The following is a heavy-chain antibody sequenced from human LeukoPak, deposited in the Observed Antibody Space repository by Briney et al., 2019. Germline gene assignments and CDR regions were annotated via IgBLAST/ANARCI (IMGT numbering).Heavy chain of an antibody. D-gene: IGHD3-9*01. Sequence: SETLSLTCAVYGGSFSGYYWSWIRQPPGKGLEWIGEINHSGSTNYNPSLKSRVTISVDTSKNQFSLKLSSVTAADTAVYYCARGVSSGSRYFDWLLGVVWFDPWGQGTLVTVSS. CDR3: ARGVSSGSRYFDWLLGVVWFDP. CDR1: GGSFSGYY. V-gene: IGHV4-34*01. J-gene: IGHJ5*02. CDR2: INHSGST.